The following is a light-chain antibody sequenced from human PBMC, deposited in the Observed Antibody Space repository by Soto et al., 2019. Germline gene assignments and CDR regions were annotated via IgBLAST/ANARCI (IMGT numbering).Light chain of an antibody. Sequence: QSALTQPPSASGSPGQSVTISCTGTSSDVGGYNYVSWFQQHPGKAPKLMIYDVNKRPSGVPDRFSGSKSGNTASLTVSGLQAEDEADYYCNSYVGSNNYVFGTGTKLTVL. CDR2: DVN. CDR3: NSYVGSNNYV. J-gene: IGLJ1*01. CDR1: SSDVGGYNY. V-gene: IGLV2-8*01.